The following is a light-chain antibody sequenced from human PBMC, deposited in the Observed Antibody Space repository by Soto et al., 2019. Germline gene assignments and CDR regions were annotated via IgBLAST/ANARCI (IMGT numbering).Light chain of an antibody. J-gene: IGLJ1*01. Sequence: QSVLSQPASVSVSPAHRITLSWTVTSSDVGDYNYVSWYQQHPGQAPKLMISAVSNRPSGVSDHFSASTSANTASLTIFVPQAEDDADYECSYMSNSRYVFGTGTKVTVL. CDR1: SSDVGDYNY. V-gene: IGLV2-14*01. CDR2: AVS. CDR3: CSYMSNSRYV.